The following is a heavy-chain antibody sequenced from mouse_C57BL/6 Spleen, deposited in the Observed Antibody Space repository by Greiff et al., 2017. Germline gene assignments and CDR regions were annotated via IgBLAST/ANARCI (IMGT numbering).Heavy chain of an antibody. CDR1: GYAFSSSW. V-gene: IGHV1-82*01. CDR3: ARLLGFAY. D-gene: IGHD4-1*01. J-gene: IGHJ3*01. Sequence: VQLKESGPELVKPGASVKISCKASGYAFSSSWMNWVKQRPGKGLEWIGRIYPGDGDTNYNGKFKGKATLTADKSSSTAYMQLSSLTSEDSAVYFCARLLGFAYWGQGTLVTVSA. CDR2: IYPGDGDT.